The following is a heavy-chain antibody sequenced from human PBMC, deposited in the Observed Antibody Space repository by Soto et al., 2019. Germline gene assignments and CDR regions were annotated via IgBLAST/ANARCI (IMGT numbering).Heavy chain of an antibody. J-gene: IGHJ6*02. V-gene: IGHV1-18*01. CDR1: GYSFTTYG. Sequence: QVQLVQSRGEVKKPGASVKVSCKTSGYSFTTYGISWVRQAPGQGLEWMGWISGYNGNTNYAQKLQGRVTMTTNPSTSTASRGVRSLRTDDTAVYYCAREGPAPYYYYGMDVWGQGSTVTVSS. CDR3: AREGPAPYYYYGMDV. CDR2: ISGYNGNT.